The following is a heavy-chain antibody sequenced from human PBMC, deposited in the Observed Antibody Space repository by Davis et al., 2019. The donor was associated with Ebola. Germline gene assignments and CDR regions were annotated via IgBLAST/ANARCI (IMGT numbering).Heavy chain of an antibody. Sequence: AASVKVSCKASGGTFSSYAISWVRQAPGQGLEWMGGIIPIFGTANYAQKFQGRVTITADESTSTAYMELSSLRSEDTAVYYCARDRDGIAAAGTGVVYGMDVWGQGTTVTVSS. J-gene: IGHJ6*02. CDR2: IIPIFGTA. CDR3: ARDRDGIAAAGTGVVYGMDV. CDR1: GGTFSSYA. V-gene: IGHV1-69*13. D-gene: IGHD6-13*01.